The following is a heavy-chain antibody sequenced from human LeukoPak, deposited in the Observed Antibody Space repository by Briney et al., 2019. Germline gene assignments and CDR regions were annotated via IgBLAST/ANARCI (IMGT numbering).Heavy chain of an antibody. J-gene: IGHJ4*02. CDR3: AKGHCTNGVCRIEFDY. CDR2: ISSSSSYI. D-gene: IGHD2-8*01. V-gene: IGHV3-21*04. Sequence: PGGSLRLSCAASGFTFSSYSMNWVRQAPGKGLEWVSSISSSSSYIYYADSVKGRFTISRDNAKNSLYLQMNSLRSEDTAVYYCAKGHCTNGVCRIEFDYWGQGTLVTVSS. CDR1: GFTFSSYS.